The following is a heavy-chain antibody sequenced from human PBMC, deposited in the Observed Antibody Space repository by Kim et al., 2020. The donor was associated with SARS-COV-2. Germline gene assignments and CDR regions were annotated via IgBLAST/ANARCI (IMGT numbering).Heavy chain of an antibody. CDR3: ARGLSGYVYYFDY. D-gene: IGHD5-12*01. Sequence: YNPSLKSRVTISVDTSKNQFSLKLSSATAADTAVYYCARGLSGYVYYFDYWGQGTLVTVSS. V-gene: IGHV4-34*01. J-gene: IGHJ4*02.